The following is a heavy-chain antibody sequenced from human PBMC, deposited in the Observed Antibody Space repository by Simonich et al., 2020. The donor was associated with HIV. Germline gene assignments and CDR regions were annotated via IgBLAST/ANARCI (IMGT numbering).Heavy chain of an antibody. Sequence: EVQLVESGGGLVQPGGSLRLSCAASGFTFSSYEMNWVRQAPGTGLEWVSYISSSGSTIYYADSVKGRFTISRDNAKNSLYLQMNSLRAEDTAVYHCARDSENNWNDAPHGMDVWGQGTTVTVSS. CDR3: ARDSENNWNDAPHGMDV. J-gene: IGHJ6*02. D-gene: IGHD1-1*01. CDR2: ISSSGSTI. CDR1: GFTFSSYE. V-gene: IGHV3-48*03.